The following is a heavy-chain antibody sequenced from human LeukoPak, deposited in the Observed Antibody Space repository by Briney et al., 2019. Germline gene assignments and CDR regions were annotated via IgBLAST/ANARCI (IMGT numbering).Heavy chain of an antibody. CDR1: GGSISSGGYY. Sequence: SGTLSLTCAVSGGSISSGGYYWSWIRQHPGKCLEWIGYIYYSGSTYYTPSLKSRVTISVDTSKNQFSLELSSVTPADTAVYYCARDSKWGQGTLVTVSS. V-gene: IGHV4-31*11. D-gene: IGHD2-2*01. CDR2: IYYSGST. CDR3: ARDSK. J-gene: IGHJ4*02.